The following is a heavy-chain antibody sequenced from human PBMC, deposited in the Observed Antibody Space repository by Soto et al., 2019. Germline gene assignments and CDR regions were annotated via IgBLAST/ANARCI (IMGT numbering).Heavy chain of an antibody. CDR1: GYIFTNYY. D-gene: IGHD2-21*01. Sequence: QVQLVQSGAEVKKPGASVKVSCKASGYIFTNYYIHWVRQAPGQGLEWMGTINAGGGYTTYAQRFLGRVSMTSDTSTSTVSMELSSLRSEDTALYYCTRGGAIVVVNAPFDLWGQGTLVTVTS. CDR2: INAGGGYT. CDR3: TRGGAIVVVNAPFDL. V-gene: IGHV1-46*03. J-gene: IGHJ5*02.